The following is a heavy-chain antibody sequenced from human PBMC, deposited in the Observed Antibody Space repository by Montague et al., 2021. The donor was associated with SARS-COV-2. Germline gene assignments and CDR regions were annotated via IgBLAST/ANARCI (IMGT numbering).Heavy chain of an antibody. Sequence: PALVKPTQTLTLTCTFSGFSLSTSGMCVCWIRQPPGKALEWLARXXWDDDKYYSTSLKTRLTISKDTSKNQVVLTMTNMDPVDTATYYCARGYYDILTGYLDAFDIRGQGTMVSVSS. CDR3: ARGYYDILTGYLDAFDI. V-gene: IGHV2-70*11. CDR1: GFSLSTSGMC. J-gene: IGHJ3*02. D-gene: IGHD3-9*01. CDR2: XXWDDDK.